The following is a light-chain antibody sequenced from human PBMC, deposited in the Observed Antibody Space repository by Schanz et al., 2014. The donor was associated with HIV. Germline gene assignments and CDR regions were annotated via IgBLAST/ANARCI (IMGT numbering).Light chain of an antibody. CDR3: QSYDIGLSSYV. CDR1: SSNIGNHY. CDR2: DNT. J-gene: IGLJ1*01. V-gene: IGLV1-40*01. Sequence: QSVLTQPPSVSAAPGQRVTISCSGGSSNIGNHYVSWYHHLPGTAPKLLIYDNTYRPSGVPDRFSASKSGTSASLAITGLXAXDEGDYYCQSYDIGLSSYVFGAGTKLTVL.